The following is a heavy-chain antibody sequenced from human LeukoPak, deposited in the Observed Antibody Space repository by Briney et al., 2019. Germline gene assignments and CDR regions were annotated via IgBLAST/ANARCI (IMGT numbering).Heavy chain of an antibody. Sequence: ASVKVSCKASGYTFTGYYMHWVRQAPGQGLEWMGWMNPNSGNTGYAQKFQGRVTMTRNTSISTAYMELSSPRSEDTAVYYCARGLVGASVEFDYWGQGTLVTVSS. CDR1: GYTFTGYY. J-gene: IGHJ4*02. CDR2: MNPNSGNT. V-gene: IGHV1-8*02. D-gene: IGHD1-26*01. CDR3: ARGLVGASVEFDY.